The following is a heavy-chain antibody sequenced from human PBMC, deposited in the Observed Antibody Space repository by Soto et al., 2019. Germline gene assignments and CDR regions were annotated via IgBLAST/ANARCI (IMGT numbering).Heavy chain of an antibody. Sequence: GGSLILSCAASGFIFSSDWMSWVRQAPGKGLEWVANIKQDGSEKYYVDSVKGRFTISRDNAKNSLYLQMNSLRAEDTAVYYCARDPGREMATMRTDYYGMEFWGQGTTVTVSS. CDR1: GFIFSSDW. V-gene: IGHV3-7*01. CDR3: ARDPGREMATMRTDYYGMEF. CDR2: IKQDGSEK. J-gene: IGHJ6*01. D-gene: IGHD5-12*01.